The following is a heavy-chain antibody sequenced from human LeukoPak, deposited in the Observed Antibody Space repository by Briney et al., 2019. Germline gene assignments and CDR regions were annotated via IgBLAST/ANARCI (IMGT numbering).Heavy chain of an antibody. Sequence: SETLSLTCTVSGGSISSDYWSWIRQPPGKGLEWIAYIYYSGSTIYNPSLKSRVTISVDTSKNQFSLRLSSVTAADTAVYYCARSPKYSSGWSLYSYMDVWGKGTAVTVSS. D-gene: IGHD6-19*01. CDR3: ARSPKYSSGWSLYSYMDV. CDR1: GGSISSDY. J-gene: IGHJ6*03. CDR2: IYYSGST. V-gene: IGHV4-59*01.